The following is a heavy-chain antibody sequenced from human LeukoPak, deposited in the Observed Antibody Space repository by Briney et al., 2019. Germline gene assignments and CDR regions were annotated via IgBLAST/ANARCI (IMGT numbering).Heavy chain of an antibody. V-gene: IGHV3-9*01. CDR1: GFTFDDYA. CDR2: ISWNSGSI. Sequence: GRSLRLSCAASGFTFDDYAMHWVRQAPGKGLEWVSGISWNSGSIGYADSVKGRFTISRDNAKNSLYLQMNSLRAEGTALYYCAKDTIFGVVIGAFDIWGQGTMVTVSS. J-gene: IGHJ3*02. D-gene: IGHD3-3*01. CDR3: AKDTIFGVVIGAFDI.